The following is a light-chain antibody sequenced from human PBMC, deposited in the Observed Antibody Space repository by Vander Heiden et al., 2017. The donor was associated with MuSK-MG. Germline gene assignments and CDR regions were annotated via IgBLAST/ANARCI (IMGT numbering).Light chain of an antibody. CDR2: DVS. Sequence: QSALTPPRSVSGSPGQSVTISCTGTSSNVGGYNYVSWYQQHPGKAPKLMMSDVSKRPSGVPDRFSGSKSGNTASLTISGLQAEDEADYYCCSYAGSYTLVFGGGTKLTVL. J-gene: IGLJ2*01. V-gene: IGLV2-11*01. CDR3: CSYAGSYTLV. CDR1: SSNVGGYNY.